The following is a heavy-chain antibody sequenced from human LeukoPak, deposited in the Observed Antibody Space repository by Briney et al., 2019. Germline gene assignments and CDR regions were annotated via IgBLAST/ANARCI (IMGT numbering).Heavy chain of an antibody. Sequence: SVKVSCKASGGTFSSYAISWVRQAPGQGLEWMGGIIPIFGTANYAQKFQGRVTITADESTSTAYMELSSLRSEDTAVYYCARSTNSRPYYYGSGNYLDYWGQGTLVTVSS. CDR3: ARSTNSRPYYYGSGNYLDY. CDR1: GGTFSSYA. CDR2: IIPIFGTA. D-gene: IGHD3-10*01. V-gene: IGHV1-69*01. J-gene: IGHJ4*02.